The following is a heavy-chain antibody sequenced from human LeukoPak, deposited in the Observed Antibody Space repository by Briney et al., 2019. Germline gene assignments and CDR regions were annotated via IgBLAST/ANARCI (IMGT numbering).Heavy chain of an antibody. D-gene: IGHD2-21*01. J-gene: IGHJ4*02. V-gene: IGHV3-30-3*01. CDR2: MPYDGSNK. CDR1: GFTFSSYA. CDR3: ARDPLNCGGDCYLGYFDY. Sequence: GGSLRLSCAASGFTFSSYAMHWVRQAPGKGLEWVAVMPYDGSNKYYADSVKGRFTISRDNSKNTLYLQMNSLRAEDTAVYYCARDPLNCGGDCYLGYFDYWGQGTLVTVSS.